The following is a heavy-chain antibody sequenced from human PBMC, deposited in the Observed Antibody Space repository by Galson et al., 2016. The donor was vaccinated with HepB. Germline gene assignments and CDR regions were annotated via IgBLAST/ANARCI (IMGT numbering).Heavy chain of an antibody. CDR1: GFTFGDYS. V-gene: IGHV3-49*03. J-gene: IGHJ1*01. CDR3: TRLTLRYFDMPFF. Sequence: SLRLSCAASGFTFGDYSMSWFRQAPGKGLEWVGFIRSKVYGGTPECAASVKGRFSISRDDSKSIAYLQMNSLKTEDTAVYYCTRLTLRYFDMPFFWGQGTLVTVSS. D-gene: IGHD3-9*01. CDR2: IRSKVYGGTP.